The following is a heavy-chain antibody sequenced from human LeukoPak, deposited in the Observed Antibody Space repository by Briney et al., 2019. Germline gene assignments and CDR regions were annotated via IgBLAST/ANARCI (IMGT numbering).Heavy chain of an antibody. CDR2: IIPIFGTA. CDR3: ARTSARDSSGYYPYYFDY. J-gene: IGHJ4*02. Sequence: SVKVSCMASGGTFSSYAISWVRQAPGQGLEWMGGIIPIFGTANYAQKFQGRVTITTDESTSTAYMELSSLRSEDTAVYYCARTSARDSSGYYPYYFDYWGQGTLVTVSS. CDR1: GGTFSSYA. D-gene: IGHD3-22*01. V-gene: IGHV1-69*05.